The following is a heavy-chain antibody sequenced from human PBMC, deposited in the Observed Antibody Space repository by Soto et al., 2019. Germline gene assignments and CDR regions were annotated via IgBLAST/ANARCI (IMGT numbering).Heavy chain of an antibody. CDR2: ISAYNGNT. Sequence: QVQLVQSGAEVKKPGASVKVSCKASGYTFTSYGISWVRQAPGQGLEWMGWISAYNGNTNYAQKLQGRVTMTTDTSTITADMKRRRLRSDDTAVYYCASKRLGEYAGNLDYYYSDGMDVWCQGTTVSVSS. J-gene: IGHJ6*02. CDR1: GYTFTSYG. CDR3: ASKRLGEYAGNLDYYYSDGMDV. D-gene: IGHD6-13*01. V-gene: IGHV1-18*01.